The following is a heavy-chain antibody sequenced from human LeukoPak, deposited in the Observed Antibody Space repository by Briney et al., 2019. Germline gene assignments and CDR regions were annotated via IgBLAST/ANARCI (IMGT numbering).Heavy chain of an antibody. CDR3: ARDSSSSWTIDY. D-gene: IGHD6-13*01. CDR1: GDSISSGYY. Sequence: PSQTLSLTCTVSGDSISSGYYWGWIRQPPGKGLEWIGSIYHSGSTYYNPSLKSRVTISVDTSKNQFSLKLSSVTAADTAVYYCARDSSSSWTIDYWGQGTLVTVSS. CDR2: IYHSGST. J-gene: IGHJ4*02. V-gene: IGHV4-38-2*02.